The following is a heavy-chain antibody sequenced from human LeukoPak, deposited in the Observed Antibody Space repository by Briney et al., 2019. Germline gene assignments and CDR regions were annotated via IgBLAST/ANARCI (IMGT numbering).Heavy chain of an antibody. CDR1: GFNFSTYA. V-gene: IGHV3-64*02. D-gene: IGHD1-14*01. CDR2: ISSNGINT. CDR3: VRVIQGITGSWYGS. J-gene: IGHJ5*01. Sequence: PGGSLRLSCAASGFNFSTYAMHWVRQAPGKGLEYVSAISSNGINTYYADSVKGRFTISRDNSKNTMYLQMGSLRAEDMAVYYCVRVIQGITGSWYGSWGQGTLVTVSS.